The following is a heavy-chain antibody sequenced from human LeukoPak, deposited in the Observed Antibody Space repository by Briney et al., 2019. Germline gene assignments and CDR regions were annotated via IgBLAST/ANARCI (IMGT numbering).Heavy chain of an antibody. D-gene: IGHD6-13*01. CDR1: GGSNRGYY. CDR3: TREGYSSCPSRTYYVY. CDR2: IYTSGST. V-gene: IGHV4-4*09. J-gene: IGHJ4*02. Sequence: SETLSLTCTVSGGSNRGYYWSWIRQPPGKGLEWIGYIYTSGSTNYNPSHKSRVTISVDTSKNLFSLMLSSVTAEDTALYYCTREGYSSCPSRTYYVYWGQGTLVTVSS.